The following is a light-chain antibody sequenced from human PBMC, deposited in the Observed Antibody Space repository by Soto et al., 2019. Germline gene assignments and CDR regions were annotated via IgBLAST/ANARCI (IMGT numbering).Light chain of an antibody. CDR3: QQTYSSPST. J-gene: IGKJ2*01. Sequence: DIQMTQSPSSVSASVGDRVTITCRASRDISTWLAWYQQIPGKAPKLLIFAASSLQSEVPSRFSGSGSGTDFTLTISSLQPEDFATYYCQQTYSSPSTFGRGTKLEI. CDR2: AAS. V-gene: IGKV1-12*01. CDR1: RDISTW.